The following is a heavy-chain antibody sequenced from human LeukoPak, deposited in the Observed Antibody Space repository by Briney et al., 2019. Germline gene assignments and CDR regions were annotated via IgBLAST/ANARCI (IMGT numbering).Heavy chain of an antibody. J-gene: IGHJ4*02. CDR2: ITYNSGTI. CDR1: GFTFRSYA. Sequence: GGSLRLSCAASGFTFRSYAMQWVRQAPGKGLEWVSYITYNSGTIFYADSVKGRFTISRDNAKDSLYLQMSSLRYEDTAVYYCARDSGYSYADDYWGEGTLVTVSS. D-gene: IGHD5-18*01. V-gene: IGHV3-48*02. CDR3: ARDSGYSYADDY.